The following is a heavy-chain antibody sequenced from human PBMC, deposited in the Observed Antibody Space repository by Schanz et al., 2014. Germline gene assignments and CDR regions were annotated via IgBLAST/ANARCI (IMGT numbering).Heavy chain of an antibody. J-gene: IGHJ6*02. CDR3: LAPDYGMDV. V-gene: IGHV3-74*01. CDR1: GFTFSSYW. Sequence: EVQLVESGGGLVQPGGSLRLSCAASGFTFSSYWMHWVRQVPGKGLVWVSRINSVGSNTDYADSVKGRFTISRDNAKNSLFLQMNSLRAEDTAVYYCLAPDYGMDVWGQGTTXTVSS. CDR2: INSVGSNT.